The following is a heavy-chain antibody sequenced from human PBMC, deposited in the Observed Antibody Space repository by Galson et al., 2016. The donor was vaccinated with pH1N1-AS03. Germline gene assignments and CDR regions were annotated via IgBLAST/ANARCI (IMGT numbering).Heavy chain of an antibody. CDR2: FRTT. Sequence: FRTTNYAQKFQGRITITMDQSTGTAYMEVSSLRAEDTAVYYCATAGNYFDIRRLDYWGQGTPVTVFS. CDR3: ATAGNYFDIRRLDY. V-gene: IGHV1-69*05. J-gene: IGHJ4*02. D-gene: IGHD3-9*01.